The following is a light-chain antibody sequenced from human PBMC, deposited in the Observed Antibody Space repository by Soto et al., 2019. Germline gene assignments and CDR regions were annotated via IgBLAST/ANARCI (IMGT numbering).Light chain of an antibody. V-gene: IGLV2-23*02. CDR3: CSYAGSTLV. CDR2: EVS. CDR1: SRDVGSYNF. J-gene: IGLJ3*02. Sequence: QSALTQPASVSGSPGQSIAISCTGTSRDVGSYNFVSWYQQHPGKNPKLIISEVSKRPSGVSTRFSGSKSGNTASLTITVLQAEDEADYYFCSYAGSTLVFGGGTKLTVL.